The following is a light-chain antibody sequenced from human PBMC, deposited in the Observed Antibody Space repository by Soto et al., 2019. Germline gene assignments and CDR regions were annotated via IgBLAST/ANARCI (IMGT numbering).Light chain of an antibody. CDR2: DTT. CDR1: PGAVTNGHY. Sequence: QAVVTQEASLTVSPGGTVTLTCAPSPGAVTNGHYPYWFQQKPGQAPRTLIYDTTNRHSWTPARFSGSLLGGKAALTLSGAQPEDEAEYYCLLSYNGPYVFGTGTKVTVL. CDR3: LLSYNGPYV. V-gene: IGLV7-46*01. J-gene: IGLJ1*01.